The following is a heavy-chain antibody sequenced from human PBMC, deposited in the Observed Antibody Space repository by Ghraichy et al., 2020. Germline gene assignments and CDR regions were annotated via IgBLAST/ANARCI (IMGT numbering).Heavy chain of an antibody. CDR3: ARGGGLHLQKPEPTVHY. Sequence: ASVKVSCKASGYTFTGYYMHWVRQAPGQGLEWMGWINPNSGGTNYAQKFQGRVTMTRDTSISTAYMELSRLRSDDTAVYYCARGGGLHLQKPEPTVHYWGQGTLVTVSS. CDR2: INPNSGGT. D-gene: IGHD1-14*01. V-gene: IGHV1-2*02. CDR1: GYTFTGYY. J-gene: IGHJ4*02.